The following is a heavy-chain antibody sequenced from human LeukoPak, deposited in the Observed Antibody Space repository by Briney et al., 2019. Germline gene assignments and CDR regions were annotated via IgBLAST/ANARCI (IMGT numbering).Heavy chain of an antibody. Sequence: SETLSLTCTVSGVSISSYYWSWIRQPPGKGLEWIGYIYYSGSTNYNPSLKSRVTISVDTSKNQFSLKLSSVTAADTAVYYCARSRMDSSGYYSVYWGQGTLVTVSS. J-gene: IGHJ4*02. D-gene: IGHD3-22*01. V-gene: IGHV4-59*01. CDR2: IYYSGST. CDR1: GVSISSYY. CDR3: ARSRMDSSGYYSVY.